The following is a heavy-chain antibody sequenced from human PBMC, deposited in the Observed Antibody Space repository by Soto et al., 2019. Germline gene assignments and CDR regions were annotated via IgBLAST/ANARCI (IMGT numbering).Heavy chain of an antibody. J-gene: IGHJ4*02. CDR3: ARDQGTYYYGSGSSYFDY. V-gene: IGHV1-69*08. CDR1: GGTFSSYT. Sequence: QVQLVQSGAEVKKPGSSVKVSCTASGGTFSSYTISWVRQAPGQGLEWMGRIIPILGIANYAQKFQGRVTITADKSTSTAYMELSSLRSEDTAVYYCARDQGTYYYGSGSSYFDYWGQGTLVTVSS. D-gene: IGHD3-10*01. CDR2: IIPILGIA.